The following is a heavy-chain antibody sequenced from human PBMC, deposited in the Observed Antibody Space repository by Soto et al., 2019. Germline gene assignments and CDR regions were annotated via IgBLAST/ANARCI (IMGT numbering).Heavy chain of an antibody. CDR2: LNGGGGTA. V-gene: IGHV3-23*01. D-gene: IGHD3-22*01. CDR1: GFTFKNYA. CDR3: AKMVYYDSSGLNWFDS. Sequence: EVQFLESGGGLVQPGASLTLSCTASGFTFKNYAMTWVRQAPGKGLEWVSTLNGGGGTADYADSVKGRFAISRDNSKNTLSLEMNSLSAEDTAIYYCAKMVYYDSSGLNWFDSWGQGILVTVSS. J-gene: IGHJ5*01.